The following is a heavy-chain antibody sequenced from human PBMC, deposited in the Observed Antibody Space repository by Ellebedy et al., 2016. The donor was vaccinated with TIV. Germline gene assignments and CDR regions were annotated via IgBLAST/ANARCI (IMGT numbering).Heavy chain of an antibody. V-gene: IGHV3-23*01. D-gene: IGHD2-15*01. CDR1: GFTFSSYA. CDR3: AKDHSFDGRPHEY. J-gene: IGHJ4*02. CDR2: ISGSGGST. Sequence: PGGSLRLSCAASGFTFSSYAMSWVRQAPGKGLEWVSAISGSGGSTNYADSVKGQFTISRDNSKNTLYLQMDSLRVEDTAVYYCAKDHSFDGRPHEYWGQGTLVTVSS.